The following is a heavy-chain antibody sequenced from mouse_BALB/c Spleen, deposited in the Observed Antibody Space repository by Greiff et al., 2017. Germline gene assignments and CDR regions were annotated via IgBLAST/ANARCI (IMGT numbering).Heavy chain of an antibody. D-gene: IGHD2-3*01. J-gene: IGHJ3*01. CDR3: ARDGGAWFAY. V-gene: IGHV3-2*02. CDR1: GYSITSDYA. Sequence: VQLQQSGPGLVKPSQSLSLTCTVTGYSITSDYAWNWIRQFPGNKLEWMGYISYSGSTSYNPSLKSRISITRDTSKNQFFLQLNSVTTEDTATYYCARDGGAWFAYWGQGTLVTVSA. CDR2: ISYSGST.